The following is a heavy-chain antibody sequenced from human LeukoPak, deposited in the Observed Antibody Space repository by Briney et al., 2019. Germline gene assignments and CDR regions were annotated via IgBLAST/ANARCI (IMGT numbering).Heavy chain of an antibody. CDR3: ARVPYDFWSGSTTDY. CDR1: GDPFISYA. J-gene: IGHJ4*02. CDR2: IIPIFGTA. Sequence: ASVKVSCKASGDPFISYAISWVRQAPGQGLEWMGGIIPIFGTAKYAQKFQGRVTITTDESTSTAYMELSSLRSEDTAVYYCARVPYDFWSGSTTDYWGQGTLVTVSS. V-gene: IGHV1-69*05. D-gene: IGHD3-3*01.